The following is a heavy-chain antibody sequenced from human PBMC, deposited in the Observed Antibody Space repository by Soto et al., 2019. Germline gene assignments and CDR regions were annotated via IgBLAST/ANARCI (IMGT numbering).Heavy chain of an antibody. Sequence: PGESRRLSWAASGFTVADSAMHGVRQPSGKGLEWVGRIRSKANSYATAYGASVKGRFTISRDDSKNTAYLQMNSLKTEDTAVYFCASLSGNYGGWGQGTLVTVSS. D-gene: IGHD1-26*01. V-gene: IGHV3-73*01. J-gene: IGHJ4*02. CDR2: IRSKANSYAT. CDR1: GFTVADSA. CDR3: ASLSGNYGG.